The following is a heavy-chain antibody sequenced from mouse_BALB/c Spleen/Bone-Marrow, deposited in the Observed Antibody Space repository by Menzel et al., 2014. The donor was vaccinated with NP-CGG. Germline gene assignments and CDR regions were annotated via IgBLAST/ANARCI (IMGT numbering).Heavy chain of an antibody. J-gene: IGHJ3*01. CDR1: GYAFSSSW. D-gene: IGHD1-1*01. Sequence: QVQLQQSGPEMVKPGASVKISCRASGYAFSSSWMNWVKQRPGQGLGWIGRIYPGDGDTNYNGKFKGKATLTADKSSSTAYMQLSSLTSVDSAVYICARTYGSSYFVYWGQGTLVTVSA. V-gene: IGHV1-82*01. CDR3: ARTYGSSYFVY. CDR2: IYPGDGDT.